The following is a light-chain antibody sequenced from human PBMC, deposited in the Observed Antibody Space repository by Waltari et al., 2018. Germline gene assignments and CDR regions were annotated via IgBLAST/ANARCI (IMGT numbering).Light chain of an antibody. CDR3: QHYVRLPAT. CDR2: GAS. V-gene: IGKV3-20*01. J-gene: IGKJ1*01. Sequence: EIVLTQSPGTLTLSPGERATLSCRASQSASRTLAWYQQKPGQAPKLLIYGASIRATGIPDRFTGSGSGTDFSLTISSLEPEDFAIYFCQHYVRLPATFGQGTKVEIK. CDR1: QSASRT.